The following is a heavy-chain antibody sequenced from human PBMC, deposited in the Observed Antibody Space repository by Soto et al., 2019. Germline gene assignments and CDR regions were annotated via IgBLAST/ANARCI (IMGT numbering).Heavy chain of an antibody. CDR1: GGTISNYY. CDR2: MYYSGST. CDR3: TRVGGYYGDYPNFDY. Sequence: SETLSLTCTVSGGTISNYYWSWIRPPPGKGLEWMGYMYYSGSTKYNPSLKSRVTISVGPSKNQFFLKLNSVTAADTAVYYCTRVGGYYGDYPNFDYWGQGTLVTVSS. D-gene: IGHD4-17*01. V-gene: IGHV4-59*01. J-gene: IGHJ4*02.